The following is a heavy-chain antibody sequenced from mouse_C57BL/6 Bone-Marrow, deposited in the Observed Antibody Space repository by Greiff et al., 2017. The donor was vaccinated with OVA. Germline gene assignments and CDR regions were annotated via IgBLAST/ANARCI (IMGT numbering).Heavy chain of an antibody. CDR1: GFTFSDYG. CDR2: ISSGSSTI. CDR3: APFYAMDY. J-gene: IGHJ4*01. Sequence: EVKLQESGGGLVKPGGSLKLSCAASGFTFSDYGMHWVRQAPEKGLEWVAYISSGSSTIYYADTVKGRFTISRDNAKNTLFLQMTSLGSEDTAMYYCAPFYAMDYWGQGTSVTVSS. V-gene: IGHV5-17*01.